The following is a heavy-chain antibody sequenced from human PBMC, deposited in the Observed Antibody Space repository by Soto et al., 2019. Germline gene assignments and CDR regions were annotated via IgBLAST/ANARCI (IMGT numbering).Heavy chain of an antibody. CDR2: IGGRGNSA. Sequence: EVQVSESGGGLVRPGGSLRLSCAASGFIFTNYAMNWVRQAPGKGLEWVSVIGGRGNSAYYADSVQGRFTISRDNSKNMLSLQMSSLTADDTAIYYCVREGRGSFDFWGRGTMVTVSS. CDR3: VREGRGSFDF. CDR1: GFIFTNYA. V-gene: IGHV3-23*01. J-gene: IGHJ3*01. D-gene: IGHD5-12*01.